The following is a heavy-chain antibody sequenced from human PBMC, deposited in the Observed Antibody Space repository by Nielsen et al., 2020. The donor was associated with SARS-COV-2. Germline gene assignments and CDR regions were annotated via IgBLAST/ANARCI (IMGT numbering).Heavy chain of an antibody. CDR1: GFTFSSYS. V-gene: IGHV3-48*04. CDR3: AKDIEGGGMDV. CDR2: ISSSSSTI. Sequence: GGSLRLSCAASGFTFSSYSMNWVRQAPGKGLEWVSYISSSSSTIYYADSVKGRFSISRDNAKKSLYLQMSSLRADDTALYYCAKDIEGGGMDVWGQGTTVTVSS. J-gene: IGHJ6*02. D-gene: IGHD1-26*01.